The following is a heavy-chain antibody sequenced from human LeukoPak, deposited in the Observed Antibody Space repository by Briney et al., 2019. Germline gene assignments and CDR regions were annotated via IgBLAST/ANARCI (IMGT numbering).Heavy chain of an antibody. D-gene: IGHD2-2*01. V-gene: IGHV3-30*18. CDR1: GFTFSSYG. CDR3: AKDLKAWYQPYTYVDY. CDR2: ISYDGSNK. J-gene: IGHJ4*02. Sequence: GGSLRLSCAASGFTFSSYGMHWVRQAPGKGLEWVAVISYDGSNKYYADSVKGRFTISRDNSKNTLYLQMNSLRTEDTAVYYRAKDLKAWYQPYTYVDYWGQGTLVTVSS.